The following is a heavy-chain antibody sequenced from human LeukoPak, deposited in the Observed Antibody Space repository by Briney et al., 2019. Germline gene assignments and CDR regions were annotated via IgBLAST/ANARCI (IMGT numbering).Heavy chain of an antibody. CDR2: ISSGGSAT. J-gene: IGHJ4*02. Sequence: GGSLRLSCEASGFTFSDYYMSWIRQAPGKGLEWVSYISSGGSATQYADSVKGRFTISRDNARNSVSLQMNSLRAEDTAVYYCARDQYYFDYWGQGTLVTVSS. CDR1: GFTFSDYY. CDR3: ARDQYYFDY. V-gene: IGHV3-11*04.